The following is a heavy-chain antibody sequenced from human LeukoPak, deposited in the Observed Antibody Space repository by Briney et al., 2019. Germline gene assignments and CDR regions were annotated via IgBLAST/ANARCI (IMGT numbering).Heavy chain of an antibody. V-gene: IGHV4-39*07. CDR2: IYYSGST. D-gene: IGHD5-18*01. J-gene: IGHJ6*03. Sequence: PSETLSLTCTVSGGSISSSSYYWGWSRQPPGKGREWIVSIYYSGSTYYNPSLKSRVTIPVHTSKNQFSLKLSSVPAADTAVYYCARDRAVLVGEKVHRGYSYGAMDVWGKGTTVTVSS. CDR3: ARDRAVLVGEKVHRGYSYGAMDV. CDR1: GGSISSSSYY.